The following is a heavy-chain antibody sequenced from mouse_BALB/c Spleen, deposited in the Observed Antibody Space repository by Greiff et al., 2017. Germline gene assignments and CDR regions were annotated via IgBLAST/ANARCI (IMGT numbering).Heavy chain of an antibody. Sequence: QVQLQQSGAELVRPGASVTLSCKASGYTFTDYEMHWVKQTPVHGLEWIGAIDPETGGTAYNQKFKGKATLTADKSSSTAYMALSSLTSEDSAVYYCAREGIPYDGFAYWGQGTLVTVSA. CDR3: AREGIPYDGFAY. J-gene: IGHJ3*01. D-gene: IGHD2-12*01. CDR2: IDPETGGT. V-gene: IGHV1-15*01. CDR1: GYTFTDYE.